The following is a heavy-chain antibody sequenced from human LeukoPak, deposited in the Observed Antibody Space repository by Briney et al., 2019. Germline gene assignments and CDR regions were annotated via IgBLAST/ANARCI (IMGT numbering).Heavy chain of an antibody. D-gene: IGHD2-2*01. CDR1: GGSFSGYY. Sequence: SETLSFTCAVYGGSFSGYYWSWIRQPPGKGLDWIGEINHSGSTNYNPSLKSRVTISVDTSKNQFSLKLSSVTAADTAVYYCARASCSSTSCSRGWYFDLWGRGTLVTVSS. J-gene: IGHJ2*01. CDR3: ARASCSSTSCSRGWYFDL. CDR2: INHSGST. V-gene: IGHV4-34*01.